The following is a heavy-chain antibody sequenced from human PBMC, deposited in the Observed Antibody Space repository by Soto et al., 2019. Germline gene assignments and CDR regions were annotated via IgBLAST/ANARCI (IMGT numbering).Heavy chain of an antibody. CDR2: IYYSGST. CDR3: ARIGAHLLPYFDY. Sequence: SETLSLTCTVSGGSISSGGYYWSWIRQHPGKGLEWIGYIYYSGSTYYNPSLKSRVTISVDTSKNQFSLKLSSVTAADTAVYYCARIGAHLLPYFDYWGQGTLVTVSS. D-gene: IGHD3-22*01. J-gene: IGHJ4*02. CDR1: GGSISSGGYY. V-gene: IGHV4-31*03.